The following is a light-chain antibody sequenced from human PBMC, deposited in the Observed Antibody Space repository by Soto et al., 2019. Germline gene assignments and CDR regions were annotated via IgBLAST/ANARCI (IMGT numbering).Light chain of an antibody. V-gene: IGKV4-1*01. J-gene: IGKJ2*01. CDR1: QSVLYSSNNKNY. Sequence: DIVMTQSPDSLAVSLGERAAINCKSSQSVLYSSNNKNYLAWYQQRPGQPPKLIIYWASTGESGVPDRFSGSGSGTDLTLTISSLQAEEVAVYYWQQYESTPPSFGQGTKLEIK. CDR3: QQYESTPPS. CDR2: WAS.